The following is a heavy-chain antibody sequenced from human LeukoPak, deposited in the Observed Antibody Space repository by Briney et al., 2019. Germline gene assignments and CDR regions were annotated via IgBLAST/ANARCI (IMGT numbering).Heavy chain of an antibody. D-gene: IGHD4-17*01. Sequence: SQTLSLTCTVSGGSISSGGYYWSWIRQHPGTGLEWIGYIYYSGSTYYNPSLKSRVTISVGTSKNQFSLKLSSVTAADTAVYYCARGRYGDYYFDYWGQGTLVTVSS. CDR1: GGSISSGGYY. CDR2: IYYSGST. J-gene: IGHJ4*02. V-gene: IGHV4-31*03. CDR3: ARGRYGDYYFDY.